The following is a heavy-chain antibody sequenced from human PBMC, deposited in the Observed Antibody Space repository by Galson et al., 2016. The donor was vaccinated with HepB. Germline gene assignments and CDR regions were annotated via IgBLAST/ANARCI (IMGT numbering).Heavy chain of an antibody. V-gene: IGHV3-23*01. CDR2: ISGTGGTT. CDR3: ARDGYNYVPLDS. Sequence: SLRLSCAASGFTFSSYAMSWVRQAPGKGLQWVTSISGTGGTTYYADSVKGRFTISRDNSKSTMYLQMNGLRAEDTALYYCARDGYNYVPLDSWGQGALVIVSS. J-gene: IGHJ4*02. D-gene: IGHD5-24*01. CDR1: GFTFSSYA.